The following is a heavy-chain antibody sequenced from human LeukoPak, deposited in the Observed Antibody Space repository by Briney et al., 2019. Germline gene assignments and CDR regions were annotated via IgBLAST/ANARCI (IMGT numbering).Heavy chain of an antibody. V-gene: IGHV4-4*02. CDR2: IYHSGST. CDR1: GGSISSSNW. D-gene: IGHD3-10*01. J-gene: IGHJ4*02. Sequence: SGTLSLTCAVSGGSISSSNWWSWVRQPPGKGLEWIGEIYHSGSTNYNPSLKSRVTISVDRSKNQFSLKLSSVTAADTAVYYCARDREEVLLWFGELKGGNYFDYWGQGTLVTVSS. CDR3: ARDREEVLLWFGELKGGNYFDY.